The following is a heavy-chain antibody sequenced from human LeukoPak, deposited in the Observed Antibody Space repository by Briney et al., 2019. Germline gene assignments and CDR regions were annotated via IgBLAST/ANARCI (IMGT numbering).Heavy chain of an antibody. CDR1: GFTFGDYA. D-gene: IGHD5-12*01. V-gene: IGHV3-49*03. CDR2: IRSKAYGGTT. CDR3: TRGQGIVAHPITFDY. Sequence: PGGSLRLSCTDSGFTFGDYAMSWFRQAPGKGLEWVGFIRSKAYGGTTEYAASVKGRFTISRDDSKSIAYLQMNSLKTEDTAVYYCTRGQGIVAHPITFDYWGQGTLVTVSS. J-gene: IGHJ4*02.